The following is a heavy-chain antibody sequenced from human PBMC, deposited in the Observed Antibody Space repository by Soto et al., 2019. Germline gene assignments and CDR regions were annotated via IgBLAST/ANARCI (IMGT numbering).Heavy chain of an antibody. V-gene: IGHV3-30-3*01. CDR2: ISYDGSNK. D-gene: IGHD3-3*01. J-gene: IGHJ6*02. Sequence: GGSLRLSCAASGFTFSSYAMHWVRQAPGKGLEWVAVISYDGSNKYYADSVKGRFTISRDNSKNTLYLQMNSLRAEDTAVYYCARGGKVGFLEWLSPYYYYGMDVWGQGTTVTVSS. CDR1: GFTFSSYA. CDR3: ARGGKVGFLEWLSPYYYYGMDV.